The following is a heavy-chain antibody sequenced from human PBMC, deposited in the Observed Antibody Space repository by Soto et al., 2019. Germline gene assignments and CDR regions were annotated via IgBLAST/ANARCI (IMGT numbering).Heavy chain of an antibody. J-gene: IGHJ3*02. D-gene: IGHD5-18*01. CDR2: ISAYNGHT. Sequence: ASVKVSCKASGYTFASYGISWVRQAPGQGLEWMAWISAYNGHTNYSQSLHGRVLMTTDTSTNTAYMDLRRLRSDDTAVYYCARDSFTDTATATCDFDIWGQGTMVTVS. V-gene: IGHV1-18*01. CDR1: GYTFASYG. CDR3: ARDSFTDTATATCDFDI.